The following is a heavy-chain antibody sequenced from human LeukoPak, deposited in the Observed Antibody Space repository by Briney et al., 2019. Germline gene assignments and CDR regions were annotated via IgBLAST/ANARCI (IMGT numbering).Heavy chain of an antibody. CDR2: IYSGGNT. V-gene: IGHV3-53*01. CDR3: VRRANTHWGLVS. J-gene: IGHJ5*02. Sequence: PGGSLRLSCAASGFTVSSSYMTWVRQAPGKGLEWVSVIYSGGNTYYADSVKGRFTFSRDNSRNTIYLQMNNLRAEDTAIYYCVRRANTHWGLVSWGEGTLVTVSS. D-gene: IGHD7-27*01. CDR1: GFTVSSSY.